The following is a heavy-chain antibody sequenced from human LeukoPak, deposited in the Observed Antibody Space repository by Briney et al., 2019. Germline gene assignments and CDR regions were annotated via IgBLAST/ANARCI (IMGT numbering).Heavy chain of an antibody. J-gene: IGHJ4*02. Sequence: GGSLRLSCAASGFTVSSNYMSWVRQAPGKGLEWVGRIKNKRGSYTADYAASVKGRFTLSRDDSQNSLYLQMNSLKIEDTAVYYCGRDTATALDYWGQGTLVTVSS. CDR3: GRDTATALDY. V-gene: IGHV3-72*01. D-gene: IGHD6-13*01. CDR2: IKNKRGSYTA. CDR1: GFTVSSNY.